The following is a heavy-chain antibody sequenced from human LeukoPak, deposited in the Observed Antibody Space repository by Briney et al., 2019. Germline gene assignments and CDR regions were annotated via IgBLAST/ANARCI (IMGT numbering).Heavy chain of an antibody. CDR3: ARAXYYYDSSGYXADIIDX. D-gene: IGHD3-22*01. J-gene: IGHJ4*02. V-gene: IGHV1-8*01. CDR1: GYTFTSYD. CDR2: MNPNSGNT. Sequence: ASVKVSCKASGYTFTSYDINWVRQATGQGLEWVGWMNPNSGNTGYAQKFQGRVTMTRNTSISTAYMELSSLRSEDTAVYYCARAXYYYDSSGYXADIIDXWGQGTLVXVS.